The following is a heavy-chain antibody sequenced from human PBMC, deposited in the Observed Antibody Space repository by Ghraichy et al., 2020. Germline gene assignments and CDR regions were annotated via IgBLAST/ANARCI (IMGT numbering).Heavy chain of an antibody. CDR1: AGFITSITYY. J-gene: IGHJ4*02. V-gene: IGHV4-39*01. D-gene: IGHD3-10*01. CDR3: ARQYYYGSGLDC. CDR2: LYYSGST. Sequence: SETLSLTCTVSAGFITSITYYWVWIRHPPGKGLEWIGSLYYSGSTYYNPSLKSRVTISVDTSKNQFSLKLSSVSAADTAVYYCARQYYYGSGLDCWGQGTLVTVSS.